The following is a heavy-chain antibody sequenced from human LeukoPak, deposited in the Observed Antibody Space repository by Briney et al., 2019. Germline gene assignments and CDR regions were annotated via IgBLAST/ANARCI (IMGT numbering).Heavy chain of an antibody. J-gene: IGHJ4*02. V-gene: IGHV1-18*01. CDR3: ARGLISQVWGSYRPPNFDY. CDR1: GYTFTSYG. D-gene: IGHD3-16*02. CDR2: ISAYNGNT. Sequence: ASVKVSCKASGYTFTSYGISWVRQAPGQGLEWMGWISAYNGNTNYAQKLQGRVTMTTDTSTSTAYMELRSLRSDDTAVYYCARGLISQVWGSYRPPNFDYWGQGTLVTVSS.